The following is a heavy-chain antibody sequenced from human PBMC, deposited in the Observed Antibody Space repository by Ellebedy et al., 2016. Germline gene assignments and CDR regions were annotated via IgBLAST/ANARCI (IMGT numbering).Heavy chain of an antibody. D-gene: IGHD3-10*01. CDR3: ARVAGSGSRFDY. CDR1: GYSISSGYY. J-gene: IGHJ4*02. Sequence: SETLSLXXTVSGYSISSGYYWRWIRQPPGKGLEWIGYIYYSGSTNYNPSLKSRVTISVDTSKNQFSLKLSSVTAADTAVYYCARVAGSGSRFDYWGQGTLVTVSS. V-gene: IGHV4-61*01. CDR2: IYYSGST.